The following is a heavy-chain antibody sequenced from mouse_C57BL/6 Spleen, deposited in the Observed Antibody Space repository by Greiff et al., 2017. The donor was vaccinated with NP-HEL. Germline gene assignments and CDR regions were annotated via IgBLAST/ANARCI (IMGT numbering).Heavy chain of an antibody. V-gene: IGHV1-7*01. CDR2: INPSSGYT. D-gene: IGHD1-1*01. CDR3: ARITTVGYYAMDY. CDR1: GYTFTSYW. J-gene: IGHJ4*01. Sequence: VKLVESGAELAKPGASVKLSCKASGYTFTSYWMHWVKQRPGQGLEWIGYINPSSGYTKYNQKFKDKATLTADKASSTAYMQLSSLTYEDSAVYYCARITTVGYYAMDYWGQGTSVTVSS.